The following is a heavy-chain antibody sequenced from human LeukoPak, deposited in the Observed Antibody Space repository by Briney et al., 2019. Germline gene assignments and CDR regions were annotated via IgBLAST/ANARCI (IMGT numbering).Heavy chain of an antibody. CDR1: GASINSYF. Sequence: ETLSLTCTVSGASINSYFWSWIRQPPGKGLEWIGYVYYSGSTDSNPSLKSRVTMSVDTSKNQFSLKLSSVTAADTAVYYCARLTRDGYNIDYWGQGTLVTVSS. J-gene: IGHJ4*02. CDR2: VYYSGST. V-gene: IGHV4-59*08. D-gene: IGHD5-24*01. CDR3: ARLTRDGYNIDY.